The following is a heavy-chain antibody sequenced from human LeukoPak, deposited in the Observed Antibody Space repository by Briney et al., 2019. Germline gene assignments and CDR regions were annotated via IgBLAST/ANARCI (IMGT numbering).Heavy chain of an antibody. CDR2: IRSNSDGGTI. D-gene: IGHD3-22*01. Sequence: GGSLRLSCATSGFTFSNAWMNWVRQAPGKWLEGVGRIRSNSDGGTIDYAAPVKGRFTISRDDSKNTLYLQMNSLKTEDTAVYYCSTTYYYDSSEGYWGQGTLVTVSS. CDR1: GFTFSNAW. J-gene: IGHJ4*02. V-gene: IGHV3-15*07. CDR3: STTYYYDSSEGY.